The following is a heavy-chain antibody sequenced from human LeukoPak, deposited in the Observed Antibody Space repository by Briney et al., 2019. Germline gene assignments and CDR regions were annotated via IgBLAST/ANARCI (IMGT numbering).Heavy chain of an antibody. Sequence: SETLSLTCTVSSGSVNIGASYWGWIRQPPGKGLEWIGSIYYSGSTYYNPSLKSRVTISVDTSKNQFSLKLSSVTAADTAVYYCARKKGVGVPAAAMPFDYWGQGTLVTVSS. J-gene: IGHJ4*02. CDR3: ARKKGVGVPAAAMPFDY. V-gene: IGHV4-39*07. CDR1: SGSVNIGASY. CDR2: IYYSGST. D-gene: IGHD2-2*01.